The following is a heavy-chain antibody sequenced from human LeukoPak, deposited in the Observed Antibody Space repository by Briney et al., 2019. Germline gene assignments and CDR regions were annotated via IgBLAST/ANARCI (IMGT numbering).Heavy chain of an antibody. Sequence: SQTLSLTCTVSGGSISSGTYYWSWIRQHPGKGLEWIGEINHSGSTNYNPSLKSRVTISVDTSKNQFSLKLSSVTAADTAVYYCARGEGYYYDSSGYYWLPYWGQGTLVTVSS. V-gene: IGHV4-31*03. CDR2: INHSGST. J-gene: IGHJ4*02. CDR1: GGSISSGTYY. D-gene: IGHD3-22*01. CDR3: ARGEGYYYDSSGYYWLPY.